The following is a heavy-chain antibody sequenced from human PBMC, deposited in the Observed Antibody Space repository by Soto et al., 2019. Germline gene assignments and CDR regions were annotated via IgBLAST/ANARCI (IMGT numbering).Heavy chain of an antibody. J-gene: IGHJ5*02. CDR1: GFSLTTTGLG. V-gene: IGHV2-5*01. Sequence: QITLKESGPTLVTPTQTLTLTCTFSGFSLTTTGLGVAWIRQPPGNALEWLALIYWNDEKRYRPSLRSRLTINKYTTKNQVVLTMADMYPVDTATYYGASESFGSYNWFDAWGQGPLVIVSA. CDR3: ASESFGSYNWFDA. D-gene: IGHD3-10*01. CDR2: IYWNDEK.